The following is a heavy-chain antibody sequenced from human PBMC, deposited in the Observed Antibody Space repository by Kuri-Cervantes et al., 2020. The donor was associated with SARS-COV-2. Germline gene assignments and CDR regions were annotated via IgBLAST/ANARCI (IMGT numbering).Heavy chain of an antibody. D-gene: IGHD5-24*01. CDR3: ARGGFRLATMSSGEDY. CDR1: GFTFDDYA. CDR2: ISGSGGST. Sequence: GESLKISCAASGFTFDDYAMHWVRQAPGKGLEWVSAISGSGGSTYYADSVKGRFTISRDNSKNTLYLQMNRLRSDDTAVYYCARGGFRLATMSSGEDYRGQGTPVTVSS. V-gene: IGHV3-23*01. J-gene: IGHJ4*02.